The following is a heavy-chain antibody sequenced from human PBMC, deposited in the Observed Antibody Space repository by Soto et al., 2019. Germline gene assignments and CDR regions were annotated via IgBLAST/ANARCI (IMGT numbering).Heavy chain of an antibody. Sequence: QVQLVESGGGVVQPGRSLRLSCAASGFTFSSYAMHWVRQAPGKGLEWVAVISYDGSNKYYADSVKGRFTISRDNSKNTLYLQMNSLRAEDTAVYYCVRPITMIVVVDAFDIWGQGTMVTVSS. CDR1: GFTFSSYA. J-gene: IGHJ3*02. CDR3: VRPITMIVVVDAFDI. V-gene: IGHV3-30-3*01. D-gene: IGHD3-22*01. CDR2: ISYDGSNK.